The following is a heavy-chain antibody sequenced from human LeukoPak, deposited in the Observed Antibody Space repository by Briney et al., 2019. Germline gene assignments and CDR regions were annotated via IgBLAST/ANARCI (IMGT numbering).Heavy chain of an antibody. CDR1: GFTFSSYA. CDR3: SVMHRYYDGSGYWVQ. D-gene: IGHD3-22*01. Sequence: GGSLRLSCAASGFTFSSYAMSWVRQAPGKGLVWVSGISTNGGSTSYADSVKGRFTISRDNPRNTLYMQMNSLRAEDTAVYYCSVMHRYYDGSGYWVQWGQGTLVTVSS. J-gene: IGHJ4*02. CDR2: ISTNGGST. V-gene: IGHV3-23*01.